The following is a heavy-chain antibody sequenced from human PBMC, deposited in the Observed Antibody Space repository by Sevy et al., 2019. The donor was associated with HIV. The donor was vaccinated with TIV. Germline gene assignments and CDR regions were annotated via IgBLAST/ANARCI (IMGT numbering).Heavy chain of an antibody. V-gene: IGHV3-23*01. CDR3: AKRVAGALAALDI. Sequence: GGSLRLSCAASGFTFRNYVMNWVRQPPGKGLEWVSVISDGGDTTYYADSVKGRFTISRDDSKSTLYLQMNSLRVEDTAVYFGAKRVAGALAALDIWGQGTMVTVSS. D-gene: IGHD3-10*01. CDR1: GFTFRNYV. J-gene: IGHJ3*02. CDR2: ISDGGDTT.